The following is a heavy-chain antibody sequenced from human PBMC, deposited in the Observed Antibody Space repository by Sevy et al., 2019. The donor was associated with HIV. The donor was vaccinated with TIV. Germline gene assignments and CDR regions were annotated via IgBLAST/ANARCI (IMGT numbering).Heavy chain of an antibody. D-gene: IGHD1-1*01. V-gene: IGHV4-4*07. CDR2: IYTSGST. J-gene: IGHJ5*02. CDR3: GRDGSWDWSLPNWFDP. Sequence: SESLSLTCTVSGGSISSYYWSWIRQPAGKGLEWIGRIYTSGSTNYNPSLKSRVTMSVDTSKNQFSLKVNSVTAADMAVYYCGRDGSWDWSLPNWFDPWGQGTLVTVSS. CDR1: GGSISSYY.